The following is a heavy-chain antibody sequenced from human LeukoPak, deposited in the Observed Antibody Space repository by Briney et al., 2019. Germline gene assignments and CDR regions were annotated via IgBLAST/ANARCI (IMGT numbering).Heavy chain of an antibody. J-gene: IGHJ4*02. CDR3: AKGDIVVVPAALDY. CDR2: ISGSGGST. D-gene: IGHD2-2*01. Sequence: GGSLGLSCAASGFTFSSYAMSWVRQAPGKGLEWVSAISGSGGSTYYADSVKGRFTISRDNSKNTLYLQMNSLRAEDTAVYYCAKGDIVVVPAALDYWGQGTLVTVSS. CDR1: GFTFSSYA. V-gene: IGHV3-23*01.